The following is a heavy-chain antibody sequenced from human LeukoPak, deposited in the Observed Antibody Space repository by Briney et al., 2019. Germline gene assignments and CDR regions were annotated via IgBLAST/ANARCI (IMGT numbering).Heavy chain of an antibody. Sequence: SETLSLTCTVSVGSISSHYWSWIRQTPGKGLEWIGYISYSGGTNYNPSFKSRVTISVDTSKSQFSLKLTSVTAADTAVYYCAGVRASSGYYYPNYYYYYMDVWGKGTTVTVSS. CDR3: AGVRASSGYYYPNYYYYYMDV. J-gene: IGHJ6*03. V-gene: IGHV4-59*11. D-gene: IGHD3-22*01. CDR2: ISYSGGT. CDR1: VGSISSHY.